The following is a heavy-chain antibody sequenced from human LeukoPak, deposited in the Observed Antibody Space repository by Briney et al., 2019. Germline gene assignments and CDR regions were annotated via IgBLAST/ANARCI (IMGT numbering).Heavy chain of an antibody. J-gene: IGHJ4*02. CDR2: ISSSSSYI. Sequence: NPGGSLRLSCAASGFTVSSNYMNWVRQAPGKGLEWVSSISSSSSYIYYADSVKGRFTISRDNAKNSVCLEMNSLRVEDTAVYYCARVPSDYWGQGTLVTVSS. V-gene: IGHV3-21*01. CDR3: ARVPSDY. CDR1: GFTVSSNY.